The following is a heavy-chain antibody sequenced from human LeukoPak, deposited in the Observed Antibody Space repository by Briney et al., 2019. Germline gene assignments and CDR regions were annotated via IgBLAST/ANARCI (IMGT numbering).Heavy chain of an antibody. CDR2: INPNSGGT. CDR1: GYTFTGYY. V-gene: IGHV1-2*02. Sequence: ASVKVSCKTSGYTFTGYYMHWVRQAPGQGLEWMGWINPNSGGTNYAQKFQGRVTMTRDTSISTAYMELSRLRSDDTAVYYCARDRGSIVGATYRGAFDIWGQGTMVTVSS. D-gene: IGHD1-26*01. CDR3: ARDRGSIVGATYRGAFDI. J-gene: IGHJ3*02.